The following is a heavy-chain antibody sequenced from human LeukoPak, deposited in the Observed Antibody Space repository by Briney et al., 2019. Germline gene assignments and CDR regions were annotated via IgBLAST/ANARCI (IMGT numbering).Heavy chain of an antibody. D-gene: IGHD1-26*01. J-gene: IGHJ4*02. CDR2: VSRDGRNQ. CDR3: AKDIQYSGNYCDYFDY. Sequence: GGSLRLSCAASGFSFNNYGMFWVRQAPGAGLEWVAFVSRDGRNQHLADSVKGRFTISRDNAKNSLYLQMNRLRAEDTAVYYCAKDIQYSGNYCDYFDYWGQGTLVTVSS. CDR1: GFSFNNYG. V-gene: IGHV3-30*18.